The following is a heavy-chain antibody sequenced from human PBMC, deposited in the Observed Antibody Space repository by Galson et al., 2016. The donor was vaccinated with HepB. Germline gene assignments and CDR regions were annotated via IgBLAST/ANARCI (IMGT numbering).Heavy chain of an antibody. V-gene: IGHV4-30-4*01. CDR1: GDSSSNGDYY. D-gene: IGHD2-15*01. CDR2: LYYSGNS. J-gene: IGHJ3*01. Sequence: TLSLTCTVSGDSSSNGDYYWSWIRQPPGKGLEWIGYLYYSGNSYYNPSLSGRVTMSIDASRTQLSLKLTSLTAADTAVYYGARGPPEGCGGGTCYVAAFDLWGQGTLVTVSS. CDR3: ARGPPEGCGGGTCYVAAFDL.